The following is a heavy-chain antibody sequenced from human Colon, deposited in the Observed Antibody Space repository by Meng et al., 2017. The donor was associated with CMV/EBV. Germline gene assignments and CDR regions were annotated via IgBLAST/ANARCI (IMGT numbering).Heavy chain of an antibody. CDR1: GASVSSTSYY. D-gene: IGHD4/OR15-4a*01. Sequence: GSLRLSCTVSGASVSSTSYYWTWIRQAPGKGLEWIGFLYFSGRTKYSPSLESRVTMSFDMSNRQFSLELRSVTTADTAVYYCARSNYRTFDGGRPSYYYGMDVWGPGTAVTVSS. V-gene: IGHV4-61*01. J-gene: IGHJ6*02. CDR2: LYFSGRT. CDR3: ARSNYRTFDGGRPSYYYGMDV.